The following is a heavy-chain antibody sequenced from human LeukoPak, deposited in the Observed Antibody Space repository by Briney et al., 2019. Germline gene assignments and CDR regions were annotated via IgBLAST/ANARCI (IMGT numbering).Heavy chain of an antibody. CDR1: GFTVSSNY. CDR3: ARHPSYTSGWPLDY. Sequence: HPGGSLRLSCAASGFTVSSNYMSWVRQAPGKGLECVSVLYSDGTTYYADSVKGRFTISRDNSKNTLYLQMNSLRAEDTAVYYCARHPSYTSGWPLDYWGQGTLVTVSS. CDR2: LYSDGTT. V-gene: IGHV3-53*01. D-gene: IGHD6-19*01. J-gene: IGHJ4*02.